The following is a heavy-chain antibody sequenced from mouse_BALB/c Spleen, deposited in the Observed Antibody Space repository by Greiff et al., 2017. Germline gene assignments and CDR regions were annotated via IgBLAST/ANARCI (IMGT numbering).Heavy chain of an antibody. Sequence: EVKLVESGGGLVKLGGSLKLSCAASGFTFSSYYMSWVRQTPEKRLELVAAINSNGGSTYYPDTVKGRFPISRDNAKNTLYLQMSSLKSEDTALYYCAKRARNLWDFDVWGAGTTVTVSS. CDR1: GFTFSSYY. CDR2: INSNGGST. CDR3: AKRARNLWDFDV. D-gene: IGHD2-1*01. J-gene: IGHJ1*01. V-gene: IGHV5-6-2*01.